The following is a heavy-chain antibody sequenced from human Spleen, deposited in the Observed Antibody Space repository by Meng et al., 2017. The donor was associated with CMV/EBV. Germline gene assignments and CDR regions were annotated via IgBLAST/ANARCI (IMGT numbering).Heavy chain of an antibody. Sequence: GSLRLSCTVSGGSISSSSYYWGWIRQPPGKGLEWIGSIYYSGSTYYNPSLKSRVTISVDTSKNQFSLKLSSVTAADTAVYYCARHRHCSSTSCYFSYYYYGMDVWGQGTTVTVSS. CDR3: ARHRHCSSTSCYFSYYYYGMDV. J-gene: IGHJ6*02. CDR1: GGSISSSSYY. V-gene: IGHV4-39*01. CDR2: IYYSGST. D-gene: IGHD2-2*01.